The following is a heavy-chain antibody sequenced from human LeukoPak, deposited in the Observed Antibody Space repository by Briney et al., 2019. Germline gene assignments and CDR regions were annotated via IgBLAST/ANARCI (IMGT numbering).Heavy chain of an antibody. Sequence: PSETLSLTCTVSGGSISRYYWSWIRQPPGKGLEWIGYISYSGSTKYNPSLMSRVTISVDTSKNQFSLKLSSATAADTAVYYCARDLGDGYLANDYWGQGTLVTVSS. CDR1: GGSISRYY. V-gene: IGHV4-59*01. CDR3: ARDLGDGYLANDY. J-gene: IGHJ4*02. D-gene: IGHD5-24*01. CDR2: ISYSGST.